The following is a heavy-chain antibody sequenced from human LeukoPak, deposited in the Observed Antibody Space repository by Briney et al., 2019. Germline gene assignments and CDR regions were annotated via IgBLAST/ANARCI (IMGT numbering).Heavy chain of an antibody. CDR3: ARMSSGWFWFDP. J-gene: IGHJ5*02. CDR1: GYTFTGYY. Sequence: ASVKVSCKASGYTFTGYYMHWVRQAPGQGLEWMGWINPNSGGTNYAQKFQGRVTMTRDTSISTAYMELSRLRPDDTAVYYCARMSSGWFWFDPWGQGTLVTVSS. V-gene: IGHV1-2*02. D-gene: IGHD6-19*01. CDR2: INPNSGGT.